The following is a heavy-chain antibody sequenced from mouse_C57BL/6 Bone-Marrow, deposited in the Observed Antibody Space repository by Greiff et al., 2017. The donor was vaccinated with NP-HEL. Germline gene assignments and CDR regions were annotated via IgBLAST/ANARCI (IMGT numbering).Heavy chain of an antibody. CDR2: SRNKANDYTT. Sequence: EVKLVESGGGLVQSGRSLRLSCATSGFTFSDFYMEWVRQAPGKGLEWIAASRNKANDYTTEYSASVKGRFIVSRDTSQSILYLQMNALRAEDTAIYDCARDALDWYSDVGGTGTTVTVSS. J-gene: IGHJ1*03. CDR3: ARDALDWYSDV. V-gene: IGHV7-1*01. CDR1: GFTFSDFY.